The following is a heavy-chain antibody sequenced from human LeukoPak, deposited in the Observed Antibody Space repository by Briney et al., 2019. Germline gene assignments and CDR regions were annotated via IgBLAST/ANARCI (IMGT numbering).Heavy chain of an antibody. D-gene: IGHD2-21*02. V-gene: IGHV4-4*07. Sequence: SETLSLTCTVSGGSISNYYWSWLRQPAGKGLEWIGRTYGSGRTNYNPSLKSRVTMSVDTSKNQFSLKLSSVTAADTAVYYCARDRGDYGSSDYWGQGTLVTVSS. J-gene: IGHJ4*02. CDR1: GGSISNYY. CDR2: TYGSGRT. CDR3: ARDRGDYGSSDY.